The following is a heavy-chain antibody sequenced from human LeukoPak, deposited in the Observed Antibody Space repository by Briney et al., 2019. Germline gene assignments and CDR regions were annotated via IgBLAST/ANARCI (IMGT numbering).Heavy chain of an antibody. V-gene: IGHV1-18*01. Sequence: ASVKVSCKASGYTFNSYVISWVRQAPGQGLEWMGWINTYNGNTNYAQKLQGRVTMTTDTSTGTAYMEPRSLRSDDRAMYSCARTRAGDFWSGYYGIDYWGQGTLVTVSS. CDR3: ARTRAGDFWSGYYGIDY. J-gene: IGHJ4*02. D-gene: IGHD3-3*01. CDR2: INTYNGNT. CDR1: GYTFNSYV.